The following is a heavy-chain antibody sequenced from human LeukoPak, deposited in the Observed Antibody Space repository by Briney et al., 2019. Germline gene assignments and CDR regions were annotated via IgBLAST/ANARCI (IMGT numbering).Heavy chain of an antibody. J-gene: IGHJ6*03. V-gene: IGHV4-34*01. CDR1: GGSFSGYY. CDR2: INHSGST. D-gene: IGHD3-22*01. Sequence: SETLSLTCAVYGGSFSGYYWSWIRQPPGKGLEWIGEINHSGSTNYNPSLKSRVTISVDTSKNQFSLQLNSVTPEDTAVYYCARLKSDIHYDSSGYSPIVRYSYYMDVWGKGTTVTVSS. CDR3: ARLKSDIHYDSSGYSPIVRYSYYMDV.